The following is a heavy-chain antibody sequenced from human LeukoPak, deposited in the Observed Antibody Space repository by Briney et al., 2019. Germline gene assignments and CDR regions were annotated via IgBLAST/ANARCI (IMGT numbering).Heavy chain of an antibody. Sequence: GGSLRLSCTASGFTFGDYAVSWVRQAPGKGLEWVGFIRSKAYGSTTEYAAYVKGRFTISRDDSKSIAYLQINSLKTEDTAVYYCTRDPLHYYGSGSYYHFDYWGQGTLVTVSS. J-gene: IGHJ4*02. V-gene: IGHV3-49*04. CDR2: IRSKAYGSTT. CDR1: GFTFGDYA. CDR3: TRDPLHYYGSGSYYHFDY. D-gene: IGHD3-10*01.